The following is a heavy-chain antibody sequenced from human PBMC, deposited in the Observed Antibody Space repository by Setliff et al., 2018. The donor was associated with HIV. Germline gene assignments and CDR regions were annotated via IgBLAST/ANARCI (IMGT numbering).Heavy chain of an antibody. Sequence: KTSETLSLTCTVSGGSISSHYWSWIRQPPGKGLEWIGYIYYSGSTNYNPSLKSRVTISVDTSKNQFSLKLSSVTAADTAVYYCARELMPYSSGWYGAFDIWGQGTMVTVSS. CDR1: GGSISSHY. D-gene: IGHD6-19*01. CDR3: ARELMPYSSGWYGAFDI. V-gene: IGHV4-59*11. J-gene: IGHJ3*02. CDR2: IYYSGST.